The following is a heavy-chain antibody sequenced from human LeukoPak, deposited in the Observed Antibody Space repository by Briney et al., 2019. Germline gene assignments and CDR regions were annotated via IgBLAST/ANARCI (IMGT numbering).Heavy chain of an antibody. V-gene: IGHV3-7*01. CDR2: IKQDGSEK. CDR3: ARGATAYYFDY. CDR1: GFTFSSYW. D-gene: IGHD1-26*01. Sequence: GGSLRLSCAASGFTFSSYWMSWVRQAPGKGLEWVANIKQDGSEKYYVDSVKGRFTISRGNAENSLYLQMNSLRAEDTAVYYCARGATAYYFDYWGQGTLVTVSS. J-gene: IGHJ4*02.